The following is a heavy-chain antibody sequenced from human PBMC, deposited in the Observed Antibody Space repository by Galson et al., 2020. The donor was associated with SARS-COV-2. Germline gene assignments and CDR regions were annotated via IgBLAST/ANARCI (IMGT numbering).Heavy chain of an antibody. V-gene: IGHV1-3*01. CDR1: GYTFTSYA. CDR3: AREDYDFWSGYRPGTFDI. Sequence: ASVKVSCKASGYTFTSYAMHWVRQDPGQRLEWMGWINAGNGNTKYSQKFQGRVTITRDTSASTAYMELSSLRSEDTAVYYCAREDYDFWSGYRPGTFDIWGQGTMVTVSS. D-gene: IGHD3-3*01. CDR2: INAGNGNT. J-gene: IGHJ3*02.